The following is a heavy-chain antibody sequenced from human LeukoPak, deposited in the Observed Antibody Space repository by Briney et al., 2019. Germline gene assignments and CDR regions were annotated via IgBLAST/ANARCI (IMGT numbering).Heavy chain of an antibody. CDR1: GFTYNNYW. CDR3: ARAGYCSSASCFTIYFYFDN. V-gene: IGHV3-7*01. Sequence: GGSLRLSCAASGFTYNNYWMTWVRRAPGKGLEWVANIKQDGSERFHVDSVKGRFTISRDNAKNSLYLQMNSLRAEDTAVYFCARAGYCSSASCFTIYFYFDNWGQGTLVTVSS. CDR2: IKQDGSER. J-gene: IGHJ4*02. D-gene: IGHD2-2*01.